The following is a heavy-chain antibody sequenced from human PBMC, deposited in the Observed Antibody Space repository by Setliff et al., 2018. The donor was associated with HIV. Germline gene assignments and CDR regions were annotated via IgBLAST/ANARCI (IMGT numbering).Heavy chain of an antibody. CDR2: IYPGDSDT. CDR1: GYSFPSHW. J-gene: IGHJ4*02. Sequence: GESLKISCKGSGYSFPSHWIGWVRQMPGKGLEWMGIIYPGDSDTRYSPSFQGRVTISADKSFSTADLQWSSLKASDTAMYYCARGGVVGGTPFGPNAPPYFDYWGQGTLVTVSS. V-gene: IGHV5-51*01. CDR3: ARGGVVGGTPFGPNAPPYFDY. D-gene: IGHD2-15*01.